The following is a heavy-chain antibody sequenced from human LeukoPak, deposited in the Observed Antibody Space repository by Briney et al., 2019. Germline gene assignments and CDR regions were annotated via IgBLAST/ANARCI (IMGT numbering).Heavy chain of an antibody. CDR1: GGTFSSYA. D-gene: IGHD2-15*01. J-gene: IGHJ6*03. Sequence: ASVKVSCKASGGTFSSYAISWVRQAPGQGLEWMGGIIPIFGTANYAQKFQGRVTITADESTSTAYMELSSLRSEDTAVYYCARDRRYCSGGSCYGRDYYYYYMDVWGKGTTVTVSS. CDR3: ARDRRYCSGGSCYGRDYYYYYMDV. V-gene: IGHV1-69*13. CDR2: IIPIFGTA.